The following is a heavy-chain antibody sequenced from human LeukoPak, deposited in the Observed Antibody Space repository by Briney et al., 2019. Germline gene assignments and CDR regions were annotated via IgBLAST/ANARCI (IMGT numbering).Heavy chain of an antibody. CDR1: GGSSSSTNYY. D-gene: IGHD6-13*01. V-gene: IGHV4-39*01. J-gene: IGHJ4*02. CDR2: LHYSGNI. Sequence: PSETLSLTCTVSGGSSSSTNYYWAWIRQPPGEGLEWIGSLHYSGNIFYNPSLKSRVTMSVDTSRNQFSLKLDSVTAADTAVYYCARGIPPFGNTYAYWGQGSLVTVSS. CDR3: ARGIPPFGNTYAY.